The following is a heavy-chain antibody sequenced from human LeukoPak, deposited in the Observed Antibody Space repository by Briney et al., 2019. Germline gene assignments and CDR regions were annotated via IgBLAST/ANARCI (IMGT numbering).Heavy chain of an antibody. D-gene: IGHD7-27*01. Sequence: ASVKVSCKTSGDTFTRNWMHWMRQGPGQGLEWMGVINPNGDYTMYAEKFRGRVTVTRDMSSSTDYMELGSLRSEDTAVYYCARDHSTEDKSWWLDPSGQGTLVIVSS. V-gene: IGHV1-46*01. J-gene: IGHJ5*02. CDR1: GDTFTRNW. CDR3: ARDHSTEDKSWWLDP. CDR2: INPNGDYT.